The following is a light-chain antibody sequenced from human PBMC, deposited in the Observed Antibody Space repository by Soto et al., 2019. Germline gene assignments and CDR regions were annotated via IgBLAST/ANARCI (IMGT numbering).Light chain of an antibody. CDR2: GAT. Sequence: EIVLTQSPGTLSLSPGERATLSCRASQSVTSNYLAWYQQKPGQAPRLLIYGATSGAAGIPARFSGSGSGTEFTLTISGLEPEDFALYYCQQYNNWWSVGQGTKVDIK. V-gene: IGKV3-20*01. J-gene: IGKJ1*01. CDR3: QQYNNWWS. CDR1: QSVTSNY.